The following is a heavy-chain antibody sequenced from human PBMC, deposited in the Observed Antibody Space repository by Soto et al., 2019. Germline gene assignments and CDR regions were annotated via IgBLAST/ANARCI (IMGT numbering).Heavy chain of an antibody. CDR3: ARDLAVGLVDY. CDR2: ISAYNGNT. J-gene: IGHJ4*02. Sequence: QVQLVQSGAEVKKPGASVKVSCKASGYTFTSYGISWVRQAPGQGLEWMGWISAYNGNTKSAQKLQGRVTMTTDTPTSTGYMELRSLRSDDTAVYYCARDLAVGLVDYWGQGTLVTVSS. CDR1: GYTFTSYG. V-gene: IGHV1-18*01. D-gene: IGHD6-19*01.